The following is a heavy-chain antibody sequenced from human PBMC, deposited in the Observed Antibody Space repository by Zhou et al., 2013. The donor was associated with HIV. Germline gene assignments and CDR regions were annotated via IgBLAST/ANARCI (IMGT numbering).Heavy chain of an antibody. CDR1: GDTFSSYA. CDR2: IIPIFGTA. Sequence: QVQSVQSGAEVRKPGSSVKVSCKTSGDTFSSYAISWVRQAPGQGLEWMGAIIPIFGTANYAQKFQGRVTMTTDTSTNTADMELRSLSSDDTAVYYCARVIFDRSDYWGQGTLVTVSS. V-gene: IGHV1-69*05. J-gene: IGHJ4*02. D-gene: IGHD3-16*02. CDR3: ARVIFDRSDY.